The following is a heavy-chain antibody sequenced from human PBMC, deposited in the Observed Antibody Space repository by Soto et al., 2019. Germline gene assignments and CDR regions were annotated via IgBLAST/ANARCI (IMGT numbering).Heavy chain of an antibody. J-gene: IGHJ3*02. CDR2: INAGNGNT. Sequence: ASVKVSCKASGYTFTSYAMHWVRQAPGQRLEWMGWINAGNGNTKYSQKFQDRVTMTTDTSTSSAYMELRSLRYDDTAVYYCARDVGDESITYNDAFDIWGQGTMVTVSS. CDR3: ARDVGDESITYNDAFDI. D-gene: IGHD3-10*01. V-gene: IGHV1-3*01. CDR1: GYTFTSYA.